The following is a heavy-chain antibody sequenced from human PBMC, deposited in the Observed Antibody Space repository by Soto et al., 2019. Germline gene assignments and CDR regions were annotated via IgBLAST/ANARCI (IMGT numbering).Heavy chain of an antibody. CDR3: ARDRPYYDILTGPSGFDP. J-gene: IGHJ5*02. Sequence: SETLSLTCTVSGGSISSGDYYWSWIRQPPGKGLEWIGYIYYSGSTYYNPSLKSRVTISVDTSKNQFSLKLSSVTAADTAVYYCARDRPYYDILTGPSGFDPWGQGTLVTVS. CDR2: IYYSGST. V-gene: IGHV4-30-4*01. CDR1: GGSISSGDYY. D-gene: IGHD3-9*01.